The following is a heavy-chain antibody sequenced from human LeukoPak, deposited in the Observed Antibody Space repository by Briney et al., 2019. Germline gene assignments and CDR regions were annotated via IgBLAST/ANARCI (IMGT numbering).Heavy chain of an antibody. CDR2: IYPGDSDT. D-gene: IGHD3-22*01. V-gene: IGHV5-51*01. CDR3: ARSYYYDSSAYLRGPANAFDI. CDR1: GYSFTSYW. J-gene: IGHJ3*02. Sequence: GESLKISCKGSGYSFTSYWIGWVRQMPGKGLEWMGIIYPGDSDTRYSPSFQGQVTISADKSISTAYLQWSSLKASDTAMYYCARSYYYDSSAYLRGPANAFDIWGQGTMVTVSS.